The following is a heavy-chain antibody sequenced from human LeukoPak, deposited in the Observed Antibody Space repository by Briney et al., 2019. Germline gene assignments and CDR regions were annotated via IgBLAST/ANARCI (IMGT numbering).Heavy chain of an antibody. CDR1: GGTFSSYA. CDR2: IIPIFGTA. V-gene: IGHV1-69*13. D-gene: IGHD3-3*01. CDR3: ASTLPSFWSGSGFDY. J-gene: IGHJ4*02. Sequence: SVKVSCTASGGTFSSYAISWVRQATGQGLEWMGGIIPIFGTANYAQKFQGRVTITADESTSTAYMELSSPRSEDTAVYYCASTLPSFWSGSGFDYWGQGTLVTVSS.